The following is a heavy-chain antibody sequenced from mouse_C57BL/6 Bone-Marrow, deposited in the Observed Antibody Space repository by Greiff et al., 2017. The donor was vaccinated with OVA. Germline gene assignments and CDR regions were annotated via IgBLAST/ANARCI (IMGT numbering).Heavy chain of an antibody. CDR1: GFSFNTYA. CDR2: IRSKSNNYAT. V-gene: IGHV10-1*01. J-gene: IGHJ4*01. D-gene: IGHD2-2*01. CDR3: VRQGGGYAKDYYAMDY. Sequence: EVTLVESGGGLVQPKGSLKLSCAASGFSFNTYAMNWVRQAPGKGLEWVARIRSKSNNYATYYADSVKDRFTISRDDSESMLYLQMNNLKTEDTAMYYCVRQGGGYAKDYYAMDYWGQGTSVTVSS.